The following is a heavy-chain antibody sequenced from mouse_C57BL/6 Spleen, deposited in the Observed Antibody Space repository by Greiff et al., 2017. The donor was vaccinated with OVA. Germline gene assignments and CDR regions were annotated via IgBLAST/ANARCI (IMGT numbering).Heavy chain of an antibody. CDR2: IDPSDSYT. D-gene: IGHD4-1*01. CDR1: GYTFTSYW. CDR3: ARRGTGTIAY. V-gene: IGHV1-50*01. Sequence: VQLQQSGAELVKPGASVKLSCKASGYTFTSYWMQWVKQRPGQGLEWIGEIDPSDSYTNYNQKFKGKATLTVDTSSSTAYMQLSSLTSEDSAVYYCARRGTGTIAYWGQGTLVTVSA. J-gene: IGHJ3*01.